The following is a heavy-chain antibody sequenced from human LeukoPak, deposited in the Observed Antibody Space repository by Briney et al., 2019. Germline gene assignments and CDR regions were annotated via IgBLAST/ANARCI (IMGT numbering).Heavy chain of an antibody. CDR1: GFTFSSYS. V-gene: IGHV3-48*02. D-gene: IGHD5-18*01. CDR2: ISSSSSTI. J-gene: IGHJ4*02. CDR3: ARLTWIQLWLGNGGALDY. Sequence: PGGSLRLSCVASGFTFSSYSMNWVRQAPGKGLEWVSYISSSSSTIYYADSVKGRFTISRDNAKNSLYLQMNSLRDEDTAVYYCARLTWIQLWLGNGGALDYWGQGTLVTVSS.